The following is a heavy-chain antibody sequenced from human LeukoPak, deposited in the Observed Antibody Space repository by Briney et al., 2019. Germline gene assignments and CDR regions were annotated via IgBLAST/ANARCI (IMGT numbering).Heavy chain of an antibody. CDR2: IRSNRSNI. V-gene: IGHV3-48*01. D-gene: IGHD1-26*01. CDR3: ARVRGSYYLDY. J-gene: IGHJ4*02. CDR1: GFTFSSYS. Sequence: GGSLRLSCAASGFTFSSYSMNWVRQAPGKGLEWVSYIRSNRSNIYYADSVKGRFTISRDNSKNSLYLQMNSLRAEDTAVYYCARVRGSYYLDYWGQGTLVTVSS.